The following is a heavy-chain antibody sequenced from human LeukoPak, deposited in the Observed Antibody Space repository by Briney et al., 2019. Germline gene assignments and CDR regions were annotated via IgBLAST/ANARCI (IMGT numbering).Heavy chain of an antibody. V-gene: IGHV3-23*01. CDR2: ISGSGGGT. D-gene: IGHD2-2*01. CDR3: AKGLVVVVPAA. J-gene: IGHJ5*02. Sequence: GGSLRLSYAASGFTFSSYAMSWVRQAPGKGLGWVSTISGSGGGTYYAESVKGRFTISRDNSKNMLYLQMNSLRAEDTAVYYCAKGLVVVVPAAWGQGTLVTVSS. CDR1: GFTFSSYA.